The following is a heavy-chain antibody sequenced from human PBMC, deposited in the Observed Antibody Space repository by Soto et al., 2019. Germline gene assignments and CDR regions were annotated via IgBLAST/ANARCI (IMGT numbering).Heavy chain of an antibody. D-gene: IGHD5-18*01. J-gene: IGHJ6*02. CDR2: ISYDGSNK. CDR3: AKMDTAMVAYYYYYYGMDV. V-gene: IGHV3-30*18. CDR1: GFTFSSYG. Sequence: QVQLVESGGGVVQPGRSLRLSCAASGFTFSSYGMHWVRQAPGKGLEWVAVISYDGSNKYYADSVKGRFTISRDNSKNTLYLQMNSLRAEDTAVYYCAKMDTAMVAYYYYYYGMDVWGQGTTVTVSS.